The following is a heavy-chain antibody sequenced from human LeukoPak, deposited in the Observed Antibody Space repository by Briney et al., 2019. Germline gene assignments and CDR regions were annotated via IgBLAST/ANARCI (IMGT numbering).Heavy chain of an antibody. J-gene: IGHJ4*02. CDR2: IYTSGST. V-gene: IGHV4-4*07. CDR1: GGSTSSYY. Sequence: SETLSLTCTVSGGSTSSYYWSWIRQPAGKGLEWIGRIYTSGSTNYNPSLKSRVTMSVDTSKNQFSLKLSSVTAADTAVYYCARDVSYYYDSSAPFDYWGQGTLVTVSS. D-gene: IGHD3-22*01. CDR3: ARDVSYYYDSSAPFDY.